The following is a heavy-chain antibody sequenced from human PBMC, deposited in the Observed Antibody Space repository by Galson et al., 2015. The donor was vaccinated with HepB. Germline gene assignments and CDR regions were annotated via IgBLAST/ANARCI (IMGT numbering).Heavy chain of an antibody. D-gene: IGHD3-22*01. CDR1: GDSVSSNSAA. Sequence: CAISGDSVSSNSAAWSWIRQSPSRGLEWLGRTYYRSKWYNDYAVSVKSRITINPDTSKNQFSLQLNSVTPEDTAVYYCARVRYYYDSSGYYSGLAFDIWGQGTMVTVSS. CDR2: TYYRSKWYN. J-gene: IGHJ3*02. CDR3: ARVRYYYDSSGYYSGLAFDI. V-gene: IGHV6-1*01.